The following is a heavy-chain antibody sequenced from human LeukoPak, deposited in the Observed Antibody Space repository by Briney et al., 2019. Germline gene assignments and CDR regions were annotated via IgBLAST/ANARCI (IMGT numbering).Heavy chain of an antibody. D-gene: IGHD6-13*01. V-gene: IGHV3-23*01. CDR1: GFIFSNNA. Sequence: GGSLRLSCAAAGFIFSNNAVTWVRQAPGKGLEWVSSITASGDRTFNADSVKGRFTISRDNSKNTLYLLMNSLRAEDTALYYCARSTAASASDYWGQGTLVTVSS. CDR2: ITASGDRT. J-gene: IGHJ4*02. CDR3: ARSTAASASDY.